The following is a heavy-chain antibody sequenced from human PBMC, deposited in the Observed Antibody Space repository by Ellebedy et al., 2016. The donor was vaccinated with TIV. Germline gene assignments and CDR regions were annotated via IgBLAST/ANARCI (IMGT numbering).Heavy chain of an antibody. CDR2: IIPIFGTA. CDR3: ARNKDIVVVPAAMLGDPSTNYYYYGMDV. V-gene: IGHV1-69*06. Sequence: SVKVSXKASRGTFSSYAISWVRQAPGQGLEWMGGIIPIFGTANYAQKFQGRVTITADKSTSTAYMELSSLRSEDTAVYYCARNKDIVVVPAAMLGDPSTNYYYYGMDVWGQGTTVTVSS. J-gene: IGHJ6*02. CDR1: RGTFSSYA. D-gene: IGHD2-2*01.